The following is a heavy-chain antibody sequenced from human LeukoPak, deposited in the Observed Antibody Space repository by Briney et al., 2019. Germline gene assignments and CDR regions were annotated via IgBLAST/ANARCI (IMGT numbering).Heavy chain of an antibody. V-gene: IGHV3-21*01. CDR1: GFTFSSYS. Sequence: GGSLRLSRAASGFTFSSYSMNWVRQAPGKGLEWVSSISSSGSYIYYADSVKGRFTISRDNAENSLYLQMNSLRAEDTAVYYCAREDPTYSSSSPFDNWGQGTLVTVSS. CDR3: AREDPTYSSSSPFDN. D-gene: IGHD6-6*01. J-gene: IGHJ4*02. CDR2: ISSSGSYI.